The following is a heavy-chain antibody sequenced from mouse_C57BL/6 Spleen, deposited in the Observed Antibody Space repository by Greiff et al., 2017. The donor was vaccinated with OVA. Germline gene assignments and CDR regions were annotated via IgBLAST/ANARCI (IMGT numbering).Heavy chain of an antibody. CDR3: ARDEGLRGFYAMDY. V-gene: IGHV5-4*01. CDR2: ISDGGSYT. D-gene: IGHD2-4*01. J-gene: IGHJ4*01. CDR1: GFTFSSYA. Sequence: DVHLVESGGGLVKPGGSLKLSCAASGFTFSSYAMSWVRQTPEKRLEWVATISDGGSYTYYPDNVKGRFTISRDNAKNNLYLQMSHLKSEDTAMYDCARDEGLRGFYAMDYWGQGTSVTVSS.